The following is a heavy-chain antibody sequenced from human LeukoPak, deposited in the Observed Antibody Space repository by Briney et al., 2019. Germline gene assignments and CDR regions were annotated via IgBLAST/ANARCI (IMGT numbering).Heavy chain of an antibody. CDR3: ARRRIWFGELLPFQH. CDR1: GGSISSSSYY. Sequence: SETLSLTCTVSGGSISSSSYYWGWIRQPPGKGLEWIGSTYYSGSTYYNPSLKSRVTISVDTSKNQFSLKLSSVTAADTAVYYCARRRIWFGELLPFQHWGQGTLVTVSS. J-gene: IGHJ1*01. V-gene: IGHV4-39*07. D-gene: IGHD3-10*01. CDR2: TYYSGST.